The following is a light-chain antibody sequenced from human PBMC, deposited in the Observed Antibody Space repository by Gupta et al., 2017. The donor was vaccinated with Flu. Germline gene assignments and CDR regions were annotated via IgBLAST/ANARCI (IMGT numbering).Light chain of an antibody. CDR1: SSNIGSNY. J-gene: IGLJ2*01. CDR2: RDD. Sequence: GSSSNIGSNYVNWYQQLPGTAPKLLIFRDDQRPSGVPDRFSGSKSGTSASLAISGLQSEDEADYYCAAWDDSQSGVFGGGTKLTVL. V-gene: IGLV1-47*01. CDR3: AAWDDSQSGV.